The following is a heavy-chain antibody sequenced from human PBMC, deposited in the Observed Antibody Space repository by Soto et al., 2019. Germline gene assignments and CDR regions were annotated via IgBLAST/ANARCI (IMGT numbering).Heavy chain of an antibody. Sequence: GGSLRLSCAGSGFTFSNYAMSWVRQAPGKGLAWVSAISGSGGSTYYADSVKGRFTISRDNSKNTLYLQMNSLRAEDTALYYCAKVPVGATGRFDYWGQGTLVTVSS. CDR3: AKVPVGATGRFDY. CDR1: GFTFSNYA. D-gene: IGHD1-26*01. J-gene: IGHJ4*02. V-gene: IGHV3-23*01. CDR2: ISGSGGST.